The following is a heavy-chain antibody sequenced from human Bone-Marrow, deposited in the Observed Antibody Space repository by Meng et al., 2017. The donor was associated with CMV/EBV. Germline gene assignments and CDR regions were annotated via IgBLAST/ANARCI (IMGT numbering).Heavy chain of an antibody. CDR1: GYTFTSYG. J-gene: IGHJ4*02. CDR2: IIPILGIA. Sequence: SVKVSCKASGYTFTSYGISWVRQAPGQGLEWMGGIIPILGIANYAQKFQGRVTITADKSTSTDYMELSSLRSEDTAVYYCARDNYYGSGSYPGGFDYWGQGTLVTVSS. V-gene: IGHV1-69*10. D-gene: IGHD3-10*01. CDR3: ARDNYYGSGSYPGGFDY.